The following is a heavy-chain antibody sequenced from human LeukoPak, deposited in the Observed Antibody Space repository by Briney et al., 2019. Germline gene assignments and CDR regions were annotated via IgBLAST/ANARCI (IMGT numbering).Heavy chain of an antibody. CDR3: ARRYYDFWSGAAFDI. CDR2: ISAYNGNT. D-gene: IGHD3-3*01. Sequence: ASVKVSCKASGYTFTSYGISWVRQAPGQGLEWMGWISAYNGNTNYAQKLQGRVTMTTDTSTSTAYMELSSLRSEDTAVYYCARRYYDFWSGAAFDIWGQGTMVTVSS. V-gene: IGHV1-18*01. J-gene: IGHJ3*02. CDR1: GYTFTSYG.